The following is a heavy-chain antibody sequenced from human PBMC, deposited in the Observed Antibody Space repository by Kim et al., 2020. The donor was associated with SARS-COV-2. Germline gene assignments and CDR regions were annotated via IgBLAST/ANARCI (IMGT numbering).Heavy chain of an antibody. D-gene: IGHD5-12*01. J-gene: IGHJ3*02. V-gene: IGHV4-31*03. CDR1: GGSISSGGYY. Sequence: SETLSLTCTVSGGSISSGGYYWSWIRQHPGKGLEWIGYIYYSGSTYYNPSLKSRVTISVDTSKNQFSLKLSSVTAADTAVYYCARDRSGLNIVATIGVGAFDIWGQGTMVTVSS. CDR3: ARDRSGLNIVATIGVGAFDI. CDR2: IYYSGST.